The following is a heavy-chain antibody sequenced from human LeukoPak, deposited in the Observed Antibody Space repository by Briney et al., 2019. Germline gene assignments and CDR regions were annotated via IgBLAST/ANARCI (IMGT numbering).Heavy chain of an antibody. D-gene: IGHD6-19*01. CDR1: GGSISSSY. CDR3: ARGYTSGWLIGY. J-gene: IGHJ4*02. V-gene: IGHV4-59*08. Sequence: SETLSLTRTVSGGSISSSYWNWIRQPPGKGLEWIGHIYYSGSTNYNPSLNSRVTMSVDTSKNQFSLKLSSVTAADTAVYYCARGYTSGWLIGYWGQGTLVTVSS. CDR2: IYYSGST.